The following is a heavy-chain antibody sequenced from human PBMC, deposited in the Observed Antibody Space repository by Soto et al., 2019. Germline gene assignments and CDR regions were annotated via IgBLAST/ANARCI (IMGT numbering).Heavy chain of an antibody. D-gene: IGHD6-6*01. CDR1: GYTFTSYG. V-gene: IGHV1-18*01. CDR2: ISAYNGNT. Sequence: ASVKFSCKASGYTFTSYGISWVRQAPGQVLECMVWISAYNGNTNYXXKLQGRVXXTTDTSTSTAXMELRXLRSDDTAVYYCARGSSGGKSVYWRQGTLVTVSS. J-gene: IGHJ4*02. CDR3: ARGSSGGKSVY.